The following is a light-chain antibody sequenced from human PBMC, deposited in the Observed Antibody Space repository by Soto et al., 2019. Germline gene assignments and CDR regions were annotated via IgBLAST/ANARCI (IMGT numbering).Light chain of an antibody. V-gene: IGLV4-69*01. J-gene: IGLJ2*01. CDR3: QTWGTGVV. CDR2: LNSDGSH. CDR1: SGHSSYA. Sequence: QLVLTQSPSASASLGASVKLTCTLCSGHSSYAIAWPQQQPEKGPRYLMKLNSDGSHSKGDGIPDRFSGSSSGAERYLTISSLQSEDEADYYCQTWGTGVVFGGGTKVTVL.